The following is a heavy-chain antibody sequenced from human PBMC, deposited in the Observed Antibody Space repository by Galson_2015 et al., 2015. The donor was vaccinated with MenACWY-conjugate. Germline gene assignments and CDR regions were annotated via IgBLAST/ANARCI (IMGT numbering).Heavy chain of an antibody. J-gene: IGHJ5*02. CDR1: GGSIGPYY. Sequence: ETLSLTCSVSGGSIGPYYYYCSRPPAGKGVEWVGRIYYRGATNYNESLEGRATILIDTSRNQLSLLLNSVTAADTAIYYCALRRVEARPASVDNWLAPWGQGIRVTVSS. CDR2: IYYRGAT. CDR3: ALRRVEARPASVDNWLAP. V-gene: IGHV4-59*01. D-gene: IGHD1-26*01.